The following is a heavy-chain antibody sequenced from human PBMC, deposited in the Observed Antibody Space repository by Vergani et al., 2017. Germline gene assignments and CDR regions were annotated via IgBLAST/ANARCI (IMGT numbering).Heavy chain of an antibody. J-gene: IGHJ4*02. Sequence: EVQLVESGGGLVQPGGSLRLSCSASGFTFSSYEMNWVRQAPGKGLEWVSYISSSGSTIYYADSVKGRFTISRDNAKNSLYLQMNSLRAEDTAVYYCAKDRGPYSSSWYDYWGQGTLVTVSS. CDR1: GFTFSSYE. V-gene: IGHV3-48*03. D-gene: IGHD6-13*01. CDR3: AKDRGPYSSSWYDY. CDR2: ISSSGSTI.